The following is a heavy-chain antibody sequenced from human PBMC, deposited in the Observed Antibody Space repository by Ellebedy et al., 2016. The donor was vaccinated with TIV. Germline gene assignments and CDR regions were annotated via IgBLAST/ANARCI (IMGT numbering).Heavy chain of an antibody. CDR3: ARGKDSGNYVGWFDP. J-gene: IGHJ5*02. CDR2: ILPISPTP. Sequence: ASVKVSCKASGGTFTTYTVTWVRQAPGQGLEWVGGILPISPTPNYAQKFQGRVTITADESANTAYMELSSLSSEDTAVYYCARGKDSGNYVGWFDPWGQGTLVTVSS. D-gene: IGHD4-11*01. V-gene: IGHV1-69*13. CDR1: GGTFTTYT.